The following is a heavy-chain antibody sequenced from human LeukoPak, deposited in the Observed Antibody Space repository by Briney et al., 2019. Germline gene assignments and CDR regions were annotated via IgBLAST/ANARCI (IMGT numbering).Heavy chain of an antibody. Sequence: SETLSLTCTVSGDSISSSNWFWGWIRLPPGKGPEWIGSIYNSGNSYYNPSLESRVSMSVDTSKNQFSLNLISVTAADTAAYYCARGRRRGGYYDSSGPNWFDPWGQGTLVTVSS. CDR2: IYNSGNS. D-gene: IGHD3-22*01. V-gene: IGHV4-39*01. J-gene: IGHJ5*02. CDR3: ARGRRRGGYYDSSGPNWFDP. CDR1: GDSISSSNWF.